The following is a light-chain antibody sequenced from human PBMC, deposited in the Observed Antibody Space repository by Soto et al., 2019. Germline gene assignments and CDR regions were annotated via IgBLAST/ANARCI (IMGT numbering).Light chain of an antibody. V-gene: IGKV1-5*01. Sequence: DIQMTQSPSTLSASVGDRVTISCRASQSISTWLAWYQQKPGKAPKLLIYDASSLESGVPSRYRGSGSGTEFTLTITLQPDDFATYYCQHYSTYSQTFGQETKVEIK. J-gene: IGKJ1*01. CDR3: QHYSTYSQT. CDR1: QSISTW. CDR2: DAS.